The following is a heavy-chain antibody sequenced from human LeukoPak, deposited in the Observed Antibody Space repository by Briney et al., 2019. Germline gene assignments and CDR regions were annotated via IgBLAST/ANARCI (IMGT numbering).Heavy chain of an antibody. D-gene: IGHD3-22*01. CDR1: GGSISSYY. V-gene: IGHV4-59*01. CDR2: IYYSGST. J-gene: IGHJ4*02. CDR3: ASLEADYYDSRAGGYFDY. Sequence: SETLSLTCTVSGGSISSYYWSWIRQPPGKGLEWIGYIYYSGSTNYNPSLKSRVTISVDTSKNQFSLKLSSVTAADTAVYYCASLEADYYDSRAGGYFDYWGQGALVTVSS.